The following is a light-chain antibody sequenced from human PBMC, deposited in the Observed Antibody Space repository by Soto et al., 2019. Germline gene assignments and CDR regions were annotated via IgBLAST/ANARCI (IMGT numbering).Light chain of an antibody. CDR2: DAS. J-gene: IGKJ4*01. V-gene: IGKV3-11*01. Sequence: EIVLTQSPATLSLSPGERATLSCRASQSLNSYLAWFQQKPGQAPRLLIYDASNRATDIPARFSGSGSGTDFHLTISSLEPAYLAVYYCPQRSGWPLTFGGGTQVEIK. CDR1: QSLNSY. CDR3: PQRSGWPLT.